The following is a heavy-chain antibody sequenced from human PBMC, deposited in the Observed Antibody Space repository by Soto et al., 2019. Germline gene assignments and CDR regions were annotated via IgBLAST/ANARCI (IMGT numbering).Heavy chain of an antibody. CDR2: IYYSGST. Sequence: PSETLSLTCTVSGGSISSYYWSWIRQPPGKGLEWIGYIYYSGSTNYNPSLKSRVTISVDTSKNQFSLKLSSVTAADTAVYYCARDPPNCSGGSCSANWGQGTLVTVSS. J-gene: IGHJ4*02. D-gene: IGHD2-15*01. V-gene: IGHV4-59*01. CDR3: ARDPPNCSGGSCSAN. CDR1: GGSISSYY.